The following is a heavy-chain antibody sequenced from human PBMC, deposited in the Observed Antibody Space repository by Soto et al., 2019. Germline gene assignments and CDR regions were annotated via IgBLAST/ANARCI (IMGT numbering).Heavy chain of an antibody. CDR2: ISSSSSYT. D-gene: IGHD3-16*01. J-gene: IGHJ4*02. Sequence: GGSLRLSCAASGFTFSDYYMSWIRQAPGKGLEWVSYISSSSSYTSYADSVKGRFTISRDNAKNSLYLQMNSLRAEDTAVYYCARFEDYESQFDYWGQGTLVTVSS. CDR1: GFTFSDYY. CDR3: ARFEDYESQFDY. V-gene: IGHV3-11*06.